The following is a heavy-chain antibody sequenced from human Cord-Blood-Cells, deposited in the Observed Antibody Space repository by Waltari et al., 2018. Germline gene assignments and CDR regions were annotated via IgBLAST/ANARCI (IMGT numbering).Heavy chain of an antibody. CDR3: ATPIYSAADYYYYGMDV. CDR1: GYTFTDYY. J-gene: IGHJ6*02. Sequence: EVQLVQSGAEVKKPGATVKISCKVSGYTFTDYYMHWVQQAPGKGLEWMGLVDPEDGETIYAEKFQGRVTITADTSTDTAYMELSSLRSEDTAVYYCATPIYSAADYYYYGMDVWGQGTTVTVSS. V-gene: IGHV1-69-2*01. D-gene: IGHD6-13*01. CDR2: VDPEDGET.